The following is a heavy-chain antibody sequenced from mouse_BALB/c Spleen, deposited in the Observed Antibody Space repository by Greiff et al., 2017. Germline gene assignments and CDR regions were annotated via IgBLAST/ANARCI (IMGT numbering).Heavy chain of an antibody. V-gene: IGHV3-3*02. CDR2: TFYSGIT. J-gene: IGHJ4*01. CDR3: ARDNLHYYAMDY. Sequence: FPGNKLEYIGNTFYSGITYYNPSLESRTYITRDTSKNQFSLKLSSVTTEDTATYYCARDNLHYYAMDYWGQGTSVTVSS.